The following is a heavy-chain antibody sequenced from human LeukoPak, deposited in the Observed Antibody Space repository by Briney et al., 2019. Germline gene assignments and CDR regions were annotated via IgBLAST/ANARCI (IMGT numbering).Heavy chain of an antibody. V-gene: IGHV3-23*01. CDR1: GFTFSSYA. CDR3: AKDISVRGSGSYFMEAYFDY. J-gene: IGHJ4*02. Sequence: QPGGSLRLSCAASGFTFSSYAMSWVRQAPGKGLEWVSAISGSGGSTYYADSVKGRFTISRDNSKNTLYLQMNSLRAEDTAVYYCAKDISVRGSGSYFMEAYFDYWGQGTLVTVSS. CDR2: ISGSGGST. D-gene: IGHD3-10*01.